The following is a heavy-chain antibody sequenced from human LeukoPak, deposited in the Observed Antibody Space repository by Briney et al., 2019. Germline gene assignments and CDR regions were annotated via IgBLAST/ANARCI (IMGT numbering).Heavy chain of an antibody. V-gene: IGHV1-24*01. CDR3: ATGGGAGTFSPLGS. D-gene: IGHD1-7*01. Sequence: ASVKVSCKVSGYTLTELSMHWVRQAPGKGLEWMGGFDPEDGETIYAQKFQGRVTMTEDTSIDTAYMELSSLRSEDTAVYYCATGGGAGTFSPLGSWGQGTLVTVSS. CDR1: GYTLTELS. J-gene: IGHJ4*02. CDR2: FDPEDGET.